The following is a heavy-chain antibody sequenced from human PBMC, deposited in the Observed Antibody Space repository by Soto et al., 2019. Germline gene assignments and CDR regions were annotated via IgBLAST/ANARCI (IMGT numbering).Heavy chain of an antibody. V-gene: IGHV3-74*01. CDR2: TKTDGSA. Sequence: GSLRLACVASVFTFNRHWMHWVRQAPGQGLVWVSRTKTDGSADYADSVKGRFTISRDNAKNTLYLQMNSLRAEDTAVYYCARDMRAVPWYGGVSSAFDMWGQGTTVTVSS. CDR3: ARDMRAVPWYGGVSSAFDM. CDR1: VFTFNRHW. D-gene: IGHD3-10*01. J-gene: IGHJ3*02.